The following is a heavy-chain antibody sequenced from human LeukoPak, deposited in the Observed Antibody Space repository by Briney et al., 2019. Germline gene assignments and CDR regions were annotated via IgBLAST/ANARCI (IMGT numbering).Heavy chain of an antibody. V-gene: IGHV3-48*02. CDR1: GFTFRSYS. D-gene: IGHD3-22*01. CDR3: ARAAPYYYDSSGYSAFDS. CDR2: ISSTSSTI. Sequence: GGSLRLSCAASGFTFRSYSMDWVRQAPGKGLEWVSYISSTSSTIYYADSVKGRFTISRDNAKNSLYLQMNSLRDEDTAVYYCARAAPYYYDSSGYSAFDSWGQGTMVTVSA. J-gene: IGHJ3*02.